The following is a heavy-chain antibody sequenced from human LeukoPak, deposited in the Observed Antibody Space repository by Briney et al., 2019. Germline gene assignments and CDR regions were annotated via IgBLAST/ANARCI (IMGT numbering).Heavy chain of an antibody. CDR3: VKETTYYDFWKGMDV. V-gene: IGHV3-48*01. D-gene: IGHD3-3*01. Sequence: GGSLRLSCAASGFTFSSYSMNWVRQAPGKGLEWVSYISSSSSTIYYADSVKGRFTISRDNSKNTLYLQMSSLRAEDTAVYYCVKETTYYDFWKGMDVWGQGTTVTVSS. CDR1: GFTFSSYS. CDR2: ISSSSSTI. J-gene: IGHJ6*02.